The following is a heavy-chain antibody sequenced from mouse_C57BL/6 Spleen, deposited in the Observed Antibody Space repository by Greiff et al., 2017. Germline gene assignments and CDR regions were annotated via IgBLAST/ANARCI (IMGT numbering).Heavy chain of an antibody. D-gene: IGHD2-4*01. V-gene: IGHV5-9*01. CDR1: GFTFSSYT. Sequence: EVKVVESGGGLVKPGGSLKLSCAASGFTFSSYTMSWVRQTPEKRLEWVATISGGGGNTYYPDSVKGRFTISRDNAKNTLYLQMSSLRSEDTALYYCAREHYDYDVRSFDYWGQGTTLTVSS. CDR3: AREHYDYDVRSFDY. CDR2: ISGGGGNT. J-gene: IGHJ2*01.